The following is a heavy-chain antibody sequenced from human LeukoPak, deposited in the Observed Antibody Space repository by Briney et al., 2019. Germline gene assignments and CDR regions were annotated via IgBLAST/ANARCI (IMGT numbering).Heavy chain of an antibody. J-gene: IGHJ4*02. Sequence: PSQTLSLTCTVSGGSISSGGYYWSWIRQHPGKGLEWIGYIYYSGSTYYNPSLKSRVTISVDTSKNQFSLKLSSVTAADTAVYYCAILVVPAAMRSIKMGNFDYWGQGTLVTVSS. V-gene: IGHV4-31*03. D-gene: IGHD2-2*01. CDR3: AILVVPAAMRSIKMGNFDY. CDR1: GGSISSGGYY. CDR2: IYYSGST.